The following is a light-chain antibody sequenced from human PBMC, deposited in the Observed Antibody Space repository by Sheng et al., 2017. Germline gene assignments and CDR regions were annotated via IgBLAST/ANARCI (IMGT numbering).Light chain of an antibody. CDR1: QSVSSY. J-gene: IGKJ2*01. V-gene: IGKV3-11*01. CDR2: DAS. Sequence: EIVLTQSPATLSLSPGGVEPPSPGRASQSVSSYLAWYQQKPGQAPRLLXYDASNRDTGIPARFSGSGSGTDSLSPSSSLEPEDFAVYYCQQRSNWNTFGQGTKLEIK. CDR3: QQRSNWNT.